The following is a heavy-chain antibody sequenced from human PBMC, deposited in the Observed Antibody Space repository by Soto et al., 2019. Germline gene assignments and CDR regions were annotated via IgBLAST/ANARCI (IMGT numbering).Heavy chain of an antibody. CDR2: IIPVFQTA. CDR1: GGLFSSYP. CDR3: ARGGSGYTWFNEF. J-gene: IGHJ4*02. Sequence: AQLVQSGAEVKKPGSSVKVSSKASGGLFSSYPISWVRQVPGQGLEWMGGIIPVFQTAYYTQRFQSRVTITADESTNTAYMELSSLRSEDTAIYYCARGGSGYTWFNEFWGQGTLVTVSS. D-gene: IGHD3-22*01. V-gene: IGHV1-69*01.